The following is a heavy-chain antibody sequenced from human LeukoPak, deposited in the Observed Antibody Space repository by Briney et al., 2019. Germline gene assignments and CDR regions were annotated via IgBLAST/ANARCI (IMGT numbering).Heavy chain of an antibody. CDR3: VRRGASTGSFDN. CDR2: INIDGSTT. D-gene: IGHD1-26*01. V-gene: IGHV3-74*01. Sequence: PGGSLRLSCAASGFTFDNNGMHWVRQAPGKGLVLVSRINIDGSTTTYANSVKGRFTISRDNAQNTLYLQTNNLRAEATAVYYCVRRGASTGSFDNWGQGTMVTVSS. CDR1: GFTFDNNG. J-gene: IGHJ3*02.